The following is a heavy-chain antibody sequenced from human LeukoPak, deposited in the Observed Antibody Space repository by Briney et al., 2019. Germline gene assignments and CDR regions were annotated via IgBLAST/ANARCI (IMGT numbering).Heavy chain of an antibody. CDR2: IKQDGSEK. J-gene: IGHJ5*02. V-gene: IGHV3-7*01. CDR1: GFTFSSYA. Sequence: GGSLRLSCAASGFTFSSYAMSWVRQAPGKGLEWVANIKQDGSEKYYVDSVKGRFTISRDNAKNSLYLQMNSLRAEDTAVYYCARDRRYSYGYWGYGWFDPWGQGTLVTVSS. D-gene: IGHD5-18*01. CDR3: ARDRRYSYGYWGYGWFDP.